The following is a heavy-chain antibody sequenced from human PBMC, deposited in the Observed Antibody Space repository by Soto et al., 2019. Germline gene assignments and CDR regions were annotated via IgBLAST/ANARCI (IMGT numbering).Heavy chain of an antibody. Sequence: QVQLVESGGGVVQPGRSLRLSCAVSGFTFSNYGMHWVRQAPGKGLEWVAVIWFDGNNKYYADSVKGRFTISRDNSKNTLYLQMNSLRAEDTAIYYCARERFDYADYVRYYQYYGLDVWGQGTTVTVTS. D-gene: IGHD4-17*01. CDR3: ARERFDYADYVRYYQYYGLDV. J-gene: IGHJ6*02. CDR1: GFTFSNYG. V-gene: IGHV3-33*01. CDR2: IWFDGNNK.